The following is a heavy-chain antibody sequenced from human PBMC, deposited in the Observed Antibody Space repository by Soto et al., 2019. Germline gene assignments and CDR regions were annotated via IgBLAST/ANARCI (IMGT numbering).Heavy chain of an antibody. Sequence: LSLTFTVSGGSISIYYWSWIRQPPGKGLEWIGYIYYSGSTNYNPSLKSRVTISVDTSKNQFSLKLSSVTAADTAVYYCARGYNWFDPWGQGTLVTVSS. CDR1: GGSISIYY. CDR2: IYYSGST. J-gene: IGHJ5*02. V-gene: IGHV4-59*01. CDR3: ARGYNWFDP.